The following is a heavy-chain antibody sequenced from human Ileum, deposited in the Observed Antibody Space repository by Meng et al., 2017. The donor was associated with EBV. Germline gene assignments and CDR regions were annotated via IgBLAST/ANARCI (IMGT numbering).Heavy chain of an antibody. CDR1: GGSISSSSYY. CDR3: ARHHHSPTFDY. D-gene: IGHD1-14*01. J-gene: IGHJ4*02. CDR2: VVYSGTT. Sequence: QSPLQEPGPGLGKPSEALSLTCTVSGGSISSSSYYWAWIRQPPGEGLEWIGSVVYSGTTYYTSSLKSRVSISVDTSKNQFSLKLSSVTAADTAVYYCARHHHSPTFDYWGQGTLVTVSS. V-gene: IGHV4-39*01.